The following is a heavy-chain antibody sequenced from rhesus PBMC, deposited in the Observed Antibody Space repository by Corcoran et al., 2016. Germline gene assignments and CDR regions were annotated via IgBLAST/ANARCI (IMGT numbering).Heavy chain of an antibody. Sequence: QVQLQESGPGLVKPLETLSLTCAVSGGSISSNYWSWIRQGPGKGLAGFGFIYGSGSSTNYNPSLTSRVTLSVATSQNQLSLKLSSVTAADTAVYYCASRRYSGYSLGFDYWGQGVLVTVSS. CDR1: GGSISSNY. CDR2: IYGSGSST. V-gene: IGHV4S11*01. CDR3: ASRRYSGYSLGFDY. J-gene: IGHJ4*01. D-gene: IGHD5-24*01.